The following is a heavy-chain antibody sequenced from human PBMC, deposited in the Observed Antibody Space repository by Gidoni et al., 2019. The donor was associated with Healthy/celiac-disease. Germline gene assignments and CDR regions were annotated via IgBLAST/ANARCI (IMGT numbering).Heavy chain of an antibody. D-gene: IGHD3-9*01. V-gene: IGHV3-11*04. CDR2: ISSSGSTI. CDR1: GFTFRDYY. J-gene: IGHJ6*02. Sequence: QVQLVESGGGLVKPGGSLRISCAASGFTFRDYYMRWIRQAPGKGLEWVSYISSSGSTIYYADSVKGRFTISRDNAKNSLYLQMNSLRAEDTAVYYCARDYDDILTGYYTGYYYGMDVWGQGTTVTVSS. CDR3: ARDYDDILTGYYTGYYYGMDV.